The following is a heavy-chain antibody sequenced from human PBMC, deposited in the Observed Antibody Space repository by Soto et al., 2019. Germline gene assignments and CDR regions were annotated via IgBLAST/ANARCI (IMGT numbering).Heavy chain of an antibody. V-gene: IGHV3-23*01. CDR2: ISGSGGST. D-gene: IGHD6-13*01. J-gene: IGHJ4*02. CDR3: AKDRKSRAIAAAAADY. Sequence: PRGSLRLSCAASGFTFSSYAMSWVRQAPGKGLEWVSAISGSGGSTYYADSVKGRFTISRDNSKNTLYLQMNSLRAEDTAVYYCAKDRKSRAIAAAAADYWGQGTLVTVSS. CDR1: GFTFSSYA.